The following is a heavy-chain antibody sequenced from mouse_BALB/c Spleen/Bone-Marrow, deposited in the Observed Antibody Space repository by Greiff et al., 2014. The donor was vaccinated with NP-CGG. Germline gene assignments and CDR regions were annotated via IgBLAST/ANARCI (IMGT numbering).Heavy chain of an antibody. CDR2: IYPYNGGT. V-gene: IGHV1S29*02. CDR3: AITTLYAMDY. Sequence: VQLKQSGPELVKPGASVKISCKASGYTFTDYNMHWVKQSHGKSLERIGYIYPYNGGTGYNQKFKSKATLTVDNSSSTAYMELRSLTSEDSAVYYCAITTLYAMDYWGQGTSVTVSS. D-gene: IGHD2-12*01. J-gene: IGHJ4*01. CDR1: GYTFTDYN.